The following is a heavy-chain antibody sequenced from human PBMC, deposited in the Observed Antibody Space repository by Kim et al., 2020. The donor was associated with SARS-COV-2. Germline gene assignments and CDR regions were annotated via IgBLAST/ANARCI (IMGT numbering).Heavy chain of an antibody. Sequence: GESLKISCKGSGYSFTSYWIGWVRQMPGKGLEWMGIIYPGDSDTRYSPSFQGQVTISADKSISTAYLQWSSLKASDTAMYYCARHGPGRIFELEWLTNYYYCYYIDVWGKGTPVTVSS. CDR1: GYSFTSYW. V-gene: IGHV5-51*01. J-gene: IGHJ6*03. D-gene: IGHD3-3*01. CDR3: ARHGPGRIFELEWLTNYYYCYYIDV. CDR2: IYPGDSDT.